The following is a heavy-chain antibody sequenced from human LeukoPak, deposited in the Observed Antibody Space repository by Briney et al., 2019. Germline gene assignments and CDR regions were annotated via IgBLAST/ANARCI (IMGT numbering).Heavy chain of an antibody. CDR3: ARTPIAARRQYFQH. D-gene: IGHD6-6*01. Sequence: ASVKVYCKASGYTFTSYDINWVRQATGQGLEWMGWMNPNSGNTGYAQKFQGRVTITRNTSISTAYMELSSLRSEDTAVYYCARTPIAARRQYFQHWGQGTLVTVSS. CDR2: MNPNSGNT. V-gene: IGHV1-8*03. CDR1: GYTFTSYD. J-gene: IGHJ1*01.